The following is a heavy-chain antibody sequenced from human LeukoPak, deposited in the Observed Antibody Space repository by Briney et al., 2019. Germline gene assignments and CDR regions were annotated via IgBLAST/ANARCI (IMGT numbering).Heavy chain of an antibody. CDR3: VKDTPATGYHLDS. V-gene: IGHV3-30*02. D-gene: IGHD3-9*01. CDR2: IRSDGSDK. CDR1: GFTLRGYG. J-gene: IGHJ4*02. Sequence: GGSLRLSCAASGFTLRGYGMHWVRQAPGKGLEWVAFIRSDGSDKSYADSVKGRFTISRDNSENKLYLQINSLRVEDTAVYYCVKDTPATGYHLDSWGQGTLVTVSS.